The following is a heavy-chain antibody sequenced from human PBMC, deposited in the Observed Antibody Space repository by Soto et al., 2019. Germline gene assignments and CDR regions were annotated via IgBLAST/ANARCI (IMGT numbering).Heavy chain of an antibody. CDR3: VRIRYQLPSSVLWLDP. Sequence: PSETLSLTCAVYGGFLSESYWTWIRQPPGKGLEWIGKINHVGGTNYNPSLKSRVTMSVDTSQNQFSLRLISVTAADTAMYFCVRIRYQLPSSVLWLDPWAQGTPVTVSS. CDR2: INHVGGT. D-gene: IGHD3-16*01. J-gene: IGHJ5*02. V-gene: IGHV4-34*01. CDR1: GGFLSESY.